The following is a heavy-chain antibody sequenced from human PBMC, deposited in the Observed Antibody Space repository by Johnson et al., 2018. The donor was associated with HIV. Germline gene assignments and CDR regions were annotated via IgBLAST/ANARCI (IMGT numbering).Heavy chain of an antibody. D-gene: IGHD7-27*01. J-gene: IGHJ3*02. CDR2: IRNKANSYTT. V-gene: IGHV3-72*01. CDR3: ARGGEKGAFDI. CDR1: GFTFTDHY. Sequence: EQLVESGGGLVLPGGSLRLSCAVSGFTFTDHYMDWVRQAPGKGLEWVGRIRNKANSYTTEYAASVKGRFTILRDDSKNSLYLQMNSLKTEDTAVYYCARGGEKGAFDIWGQ.